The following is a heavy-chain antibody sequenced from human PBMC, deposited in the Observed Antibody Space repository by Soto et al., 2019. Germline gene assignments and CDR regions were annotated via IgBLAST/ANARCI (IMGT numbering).Heavy chain of an antibody. V-gene: IGHV1-18*04. Sequence: GXSVQASCEASGYTFTSYGISWVRQAPGQGLEWMGWISAYNGNTNYAQKLQGRVTMTTDTSTSTAYMELRSLRSDDTAVYYCAREGTYCGGDCYSDYWGQGTLVTVSS. D-gene: IGHD2-21*02. CDR2: ISAYNGNT. J-gene: IGHJ4*02. CDR1: GYTFTSYG. CDR3: AREGTYCGGDCYSDY.